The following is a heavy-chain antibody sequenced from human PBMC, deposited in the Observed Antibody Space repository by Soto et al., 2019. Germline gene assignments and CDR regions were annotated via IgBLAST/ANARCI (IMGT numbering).Heavy chain of an antibody. J-gene: IGHJ4*02. CDR1: GFTFSIYA. Sequence: GSLRLSCAATGFTFSIYAMSWVRQAPGKGLEWVSAISGSGGSTYYADSVKGRFTISRDNSKNTLYLQMNSLRAEDTAVYYCAKIDQSYDFWSGYYAVDYWGQGTLVTVSS. CDR3: AKIDQSYDFWSGYYAVDY. V-gene: IGHV3-23*01. D-gene: IGHD3-3*01. CDR2: ISGSGGST.